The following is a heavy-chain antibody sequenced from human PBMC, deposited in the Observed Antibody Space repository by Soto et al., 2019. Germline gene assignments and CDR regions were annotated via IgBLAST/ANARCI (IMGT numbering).Heavy chain of an antibody. V-gene: IGHV3-11*06. Sequence: PGGSLRLSCAASGFTFTDYYMSWIRQAPGKGLEWVSYVSSSSTYTKYADSVTGRFTISRDNAKNSLYLQMDSLRAEDTAVYFCARHHGLRTPFDNWGQGTLVTVSS. J-gene: IGHJ4*02. D-gene: IGHD5-12*01. CDR3: ARHHGLRTPFDN. CDR1: GFTFTDYY. CDR2: VSSSSTYT.